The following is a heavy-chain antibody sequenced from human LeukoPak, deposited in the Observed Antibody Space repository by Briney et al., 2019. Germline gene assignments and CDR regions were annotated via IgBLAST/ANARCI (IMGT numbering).Heavy chain of an antibody. CDR2: IDHTGST. Sequence: SETLSLTCSVSDDSITLYYWIWVRQPPGKGLEWLGYIDHTGSTNYNPSLNSRVTMSRDTSKNRFSLKLSSVTAADTAVYFCARGRVSSSTWYSTYYYYFYMDVWGKGTTVTVSS. D-gene: IGHD6-13*01. CDR3: ARGRVSSSTWYSTYYYYFYMDV. CDR1: DDSITLYY. J-gene: IGHJ6*03. V-gene: IGHV4-59*01.